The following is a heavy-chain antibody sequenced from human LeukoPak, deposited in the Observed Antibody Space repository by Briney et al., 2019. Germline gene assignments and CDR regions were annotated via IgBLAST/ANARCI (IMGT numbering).Heavy chain of an antibody. CDR2: ISTSSIYM. J-gene: IGHJ4*02. Sequence: PGGSLRLSCAASGFKFSSYSMNWVRQAPGKGLEWVSSISTSSIYMYYAESVKGRFTISRDNAKNSLYLQMNSLRAEDTAVYYCARSYLASSDYWGQGTLVTVSS. V-gene: IGHV3-21*01. CDR1: GFKFSSYS. CDR3: ARSYLASSDY.